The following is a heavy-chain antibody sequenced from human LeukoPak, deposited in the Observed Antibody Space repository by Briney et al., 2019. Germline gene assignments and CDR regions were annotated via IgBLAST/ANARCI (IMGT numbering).Heavy chain of an antibody. CDR1: GGTFSSYA. CDR2: IIPILGIA. D-gene: IGHD2-2*01. V-gene: IGHV1-69*04. CDR3: ARGFPYCSSTSCNSPFDP. J-gene: IGHJ5*02. Sequence: SVKVSCKASGGTFSSYAISWVRQAPGQGLEWMGRIIPILGIANYAQKFQGRVTITADESTSTAYMELSSLRSEDTAVYYCARGFPYCSSTSCNSPFDPWGQGTLVTVSS.